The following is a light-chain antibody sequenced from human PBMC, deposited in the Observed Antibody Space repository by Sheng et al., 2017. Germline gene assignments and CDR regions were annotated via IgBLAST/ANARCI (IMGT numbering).Light chain of an antibody. Sequence: QSVLTQPPSVSAAPGQKVTISCSGSSSNIGNNYVSWYQHLSGTAPKLLIYDNDKRPSGIPDQFSGSKSGTSATLGITGLQTGDEADYYCGTWDSSLSAWVFGGGTKLTVL. J-gene: IGLJ3*02. CDR2: DND. CDR3: GTWDSSLSAWV. V-gene: IGLV1-51*01. CDR1: SSNIGNNY.